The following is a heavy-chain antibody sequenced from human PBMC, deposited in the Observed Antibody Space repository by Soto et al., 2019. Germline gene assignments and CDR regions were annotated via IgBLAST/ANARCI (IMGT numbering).Heavy chain of an antibody. CDR3: AREPLMVTGYYYYGMDV. D-gene: IGHD2-15*01. CDR2: ISYDGSNK. V-gene: IGHV3-30-3*01. CDR1: GFTFSSYA. J-gene: IGHJ6*02. Sequence: VQLVESGGGVVQPGRSLRLSCAACGFTFSSYAMHWVRQAPGKGLEWVAVISYDGSNKYYADSVKGRFTISRDNTKNTLYLQMNSLRAEDTAVYYCAREPLMVTGYYYYGMDVWGQGTTVTVSS.